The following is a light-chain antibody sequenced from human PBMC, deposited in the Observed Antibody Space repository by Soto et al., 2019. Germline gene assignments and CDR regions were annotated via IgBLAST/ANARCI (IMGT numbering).Light chain of an antibody. J-gene: IGKJ4*01. CDR2: KAS. CDR3: QQYNSYLVT. CDR1: QSISSW. Sequence: DIQMTQSPSTLSASVGDRVTITCRASQSISSWLAWYQQKPGKAPKLLIYKASSLESGVPSRFSSSGSGTEFTLTISSLQPDDFATYYCQQYNSYLVTFGGGTKVDIK. V-gene: IGKV1-5*03.